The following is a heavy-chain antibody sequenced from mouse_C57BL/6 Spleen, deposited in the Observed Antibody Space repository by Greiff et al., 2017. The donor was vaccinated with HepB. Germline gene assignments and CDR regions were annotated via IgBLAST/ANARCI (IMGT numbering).Heavy chain of an antibody. D-gene: IGHD2-1*01. CDR3: AREEGGYGNYGFAY. V-gene: IGHV1-52*01. CDR2: IDPSDSET. CDR1: GYTFTSYW. Sequence: QVQLQQPGAELVRPGSSVKLSCKASGYTFTSYWMHWVKQRPIQGLEWIGNIDPSDSETHYNQKFKDKATLTVDKSSSTAYMQLSSLTSEDSAVYYCAREEGGYGNYGFAYWGQGTLVTVSA. J-gene: IGHJ3*01.